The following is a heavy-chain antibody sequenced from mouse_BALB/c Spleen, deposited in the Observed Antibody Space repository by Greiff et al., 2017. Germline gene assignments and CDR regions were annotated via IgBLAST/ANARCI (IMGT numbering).Heavy chain of an antibody. CDR1: GYTFSSYW. CDR3: ARWGGNYVGFAY. V-gene: IGHV1-9*01. CDR2: ILPGSGSN. D-gene: IGHD2-1*01. J-gene: IGHJ3*01. Sequence: QVQLKESGAELMKPGASVKISCKATGYTFSSYWIEWVKQRPGHGLEWIGEILPGSGSNNYNEKFKGKATFTADTSSNPAYMQLSSLTSEDSAVYYCARWGGNYVGFAYWGQGTLVTVSA.